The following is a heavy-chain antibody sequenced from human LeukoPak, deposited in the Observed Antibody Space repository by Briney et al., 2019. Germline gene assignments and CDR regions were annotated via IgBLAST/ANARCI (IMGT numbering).Heavy chain of an antibody. CDR2: INPNSGDT. J-gene: IGHJ5*02. D-gene: IGHD4-17*01. CDR3: ARSPTTVTTYWFDP. V-gene: IGHV1-2*06. Sequence: ASVKVSCKASGYTFTGYHMHWVRQAPGQGLEWMGRINPNSGDTNYAQKFQGRVTMTRDTSISTAYMELSRLRSDDTAVYYCARSPTTVTTYWFDPWGQGTLVTVSS. CDR1: GYTFTGYH.